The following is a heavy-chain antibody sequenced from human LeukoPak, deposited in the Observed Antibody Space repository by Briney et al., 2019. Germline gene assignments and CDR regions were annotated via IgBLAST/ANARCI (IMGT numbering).Heavy chain of an antibody. CDR3: ARVGIVGATWVDY. Sequence: SETLSLTCTVSGYSISGSNYYWGWIRQPPGKGLEWIGYIYYSGSTYYNPSLKSRVTISVDTSKNQFSLKLSSVTAADTAVYYCARVGIVGATWVDYWGQGTLVTVSS. CDR2: IYYSGST. J-gene: IGHJ4*02. D-gene: IGHD1-26*01. CDR1: GYSISGSNYY. V-gene: IGHV4-30-4*08.